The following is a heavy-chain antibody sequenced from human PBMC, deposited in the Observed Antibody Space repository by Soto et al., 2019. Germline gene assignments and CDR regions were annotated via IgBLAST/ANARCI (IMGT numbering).Heavy chain of an antibody. Sequence: SETLSLTCAVSGGSIRRGGCFCRWIRQPPGKVLEGIGDIYHSGSTYYNPSLKSRVTISVDRSKNQFSLRLSSVTAADTAVYYCARVPDRWGQGTLVTVSS. CDR2: IYHSGST. CDR1: GGSIRRGGCF. D-gene: IGHD2-2*01. J-gene: IGHJ5*02. CDR3: ARVPDR. V-gene: IGHV4-30-2*01.